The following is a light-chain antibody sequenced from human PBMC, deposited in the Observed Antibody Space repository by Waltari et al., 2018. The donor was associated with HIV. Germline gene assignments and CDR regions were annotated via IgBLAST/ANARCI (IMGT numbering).Light chain of an antibody. V-gene: IGLV7-46*01. CDR1: TGAVTRGHS. J-gene: IGLJ2*01. CDR3: LLSYGGPRV. Sequence: QAVVTQEPSLTVSPGGTVTLTCGSSTGAVTRGHSPYWFQQRPGQAPRTLIHDTSNNHSWTPARFSGSLLGGKAALTLSGAQPEDEAEYYCLLSYGGPRVFGGGTKLTVL. CDR2: DTS.